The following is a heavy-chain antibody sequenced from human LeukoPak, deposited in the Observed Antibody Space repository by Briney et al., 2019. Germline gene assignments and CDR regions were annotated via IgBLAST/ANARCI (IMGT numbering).Heavy chain of an antibody. CDR3: AKQVTGNYYGMDV. Sequence: SVKVSCKASGGTFSSYAISWVRQAPGQGLEWMGGIIPIFGTANYAQKFQGRVTITADESTSTAYMELSSLGSEDTAVYYCAKQVTGNYYGMDVWGQGTTVTVSS. V-gene: IGHV1-69*01. J-gene: IGHJ6*02. D-gene: IGHD1-20*01. CDR1: GGTFSSYA. CDR2: IIPIFGTA.